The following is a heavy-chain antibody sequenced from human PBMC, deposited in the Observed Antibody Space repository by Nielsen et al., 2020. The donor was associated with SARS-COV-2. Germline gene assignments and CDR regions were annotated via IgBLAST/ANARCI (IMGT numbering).Heavy chain of an antibody. V-gene: IGHV3-74*01. CDR2: INSDGSRT. J-gene: IGHJ4*02. CDR1: EFTFSKYG. D-gene: IGHD3-22*01. CDR3: VRVWDDGYYYDTGPFDY. Sequence: GESLKISCVASEFTFSKYGMNWVRQAPGKGLAWVAHINSDGSRTTYADSVKGRFTISRDNTENTLYLQMNSLRADDTAVYYCVRVWDDGYYYDTGPFDYWGQGTLVTVSS.